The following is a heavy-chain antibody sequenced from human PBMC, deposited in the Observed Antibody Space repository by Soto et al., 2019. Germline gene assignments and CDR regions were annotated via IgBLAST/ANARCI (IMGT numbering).Heavy chain of an antibody. J-gene: IGHJ6*02. V-gene: IGHV1-69*12. Sequence: QVQLVQSGAEVKKPGSSVKVSCKGSGGSFSSYAISWVRQAPGQGLEWMGGIIPIFGTANYAQKFQGRVTITADESTSTAYMELSSLRSEDTAAYYCARRSYSGYAYYYGMDVWGQATTVTVSS. CDR2: IIPIFGTA. CDR3: ARRSYSGYAYYYGMDV. D-gene: IGHD5-12*01. CDR1: GGSFSSYA.